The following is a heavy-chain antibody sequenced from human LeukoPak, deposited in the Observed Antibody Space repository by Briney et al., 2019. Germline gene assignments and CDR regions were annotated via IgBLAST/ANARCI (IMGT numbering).Heavy chain of an antibody. V-gene: IGHV4-39*07. CDR1: GGSISSYY. CDR2: IYYSGST. J-gene: IGHJ6*02. D-gene: IGHD5-18*01. Sequence: SETLSLTCTVSGGSISSYYWGWIRQPPGKGLEWIGSIYYSGSTYYNPSLKSRVTISVDTSKNQFSLKLSSVTAADTAVYYCARDLKWIQLWPPPDGMDVWGQGTTVTVSS. CDR3: ARDLKWIQLWPPPDGMDV.